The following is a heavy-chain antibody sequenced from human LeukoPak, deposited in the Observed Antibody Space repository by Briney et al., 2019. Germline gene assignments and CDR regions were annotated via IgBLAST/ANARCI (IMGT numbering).Heavy chain of an antibody. J-gene: IGHJ4*02. CDR2: IYYNGNT. Sequence: SETLSLTCSVSDGSINSYYWNWIRRPPGKGLEWIGYIYYNGNTNYSPSFKSRVTMSVDTSKNQFSLKLSSVTAADTAVYYCARHRSSGWHDYWGQGTLVTVSS. V-gene: IGHV4-59*08. D-gene: IGHD6-19*01. CDR1: DGSINSYY. CDR3: ARHRSSGWHDY.